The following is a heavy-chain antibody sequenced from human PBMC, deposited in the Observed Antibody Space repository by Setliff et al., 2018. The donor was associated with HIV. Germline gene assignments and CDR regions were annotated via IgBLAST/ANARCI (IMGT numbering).Heavy chain of an antibody. CDR2: IHTTGST. V-gene: IGHV4-61*09. CDR1: GDSISSGSYY. Sequence: PSETLSLTCSVSGDSISSGSYYWSWIRLPAGKGLEWIGQIHTTGSTNYNPSLKNRHTIAIDTSKTQFSLKLRSVTAADTAVYYCARHGYSSDLRISYCDSWGQGSLVTVSS. D-gene: IGHD5-18*01. J-gene: IGHJ4*02. CDR3: ARHGYSSDLRISYCDS.